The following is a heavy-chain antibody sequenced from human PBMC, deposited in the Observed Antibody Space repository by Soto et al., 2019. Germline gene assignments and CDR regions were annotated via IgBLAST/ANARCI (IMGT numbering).Heavy chain of an antibody. D-gene: IGHD3-22*01. V-gene: IGHV3-23*01. CDR3: AKDRSYYDSSGYLGWYDP. J-gene: IGHJ5*02. Sequence: EVQLLESGGGLVQPGGSLRLSCAASGFTFSSYAMSWVRQALGKGLEWVSAISGGGGSTYYADSVKGRFTIPRDKSKNTLYRQMNSLRAEDTAVYYCAKDRSYYDSSGYLGWYDPWGQRTLVTVSS. CDR1: GFTFSSYA. CDR2: ISGGGGST.